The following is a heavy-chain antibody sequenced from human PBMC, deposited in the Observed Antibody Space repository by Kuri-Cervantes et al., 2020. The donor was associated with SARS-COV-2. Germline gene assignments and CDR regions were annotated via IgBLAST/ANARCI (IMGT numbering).Heavy chain of an antibody. Sequence: ASVKVSCKASGYTFTGYYMHWVRQAPGQGLEWMGWINPNSGGTNYAQKFQGRVTMTRGTSISTAYMELSRLRSDDTAVYYCARVQDIVVVPAAISRGAFDIWGQGTMVTVSS. CDR1: GYTFTGYY. J-gene: IGHJ3*02. CDR3: ARVQDIVVVPAAISRGAFDI. D-gene: IGHD2-2*01. CDR2: INPNSGGT. V-gene: IGHV1-2*02.